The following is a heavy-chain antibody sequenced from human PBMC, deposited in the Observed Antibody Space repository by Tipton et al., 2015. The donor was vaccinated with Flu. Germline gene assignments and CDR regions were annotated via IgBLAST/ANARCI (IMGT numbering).Heavy chain of an antibody. Sequence: TLSLTCTVSGGSISSYYWSWIRQPPGKGLEWIGYIYYSGSTNYNPSLKSRVTISVDTSKNQFSLKLSSVTAADTAVYYCAGIAAADTYYYYMDVWGKGTTVTASS. D-gene: IGHD6-13*01. J-gene: IGHJ6*03. CDR2: IYYSGST. V-gene: IGHV4-59*01. CDR1: GGSISSYY. CDR3: AGIAAADTYYYYMDV.